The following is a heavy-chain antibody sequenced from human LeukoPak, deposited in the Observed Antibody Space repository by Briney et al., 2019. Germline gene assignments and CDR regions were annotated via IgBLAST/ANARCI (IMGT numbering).Heavy chain of an antibody. CDR2: TSNDGKIK. D-gene: IGHD3-3*01. Sequence: PGGSLRLSCAASGFAFSKYNMHWVRQAPGKGLEWVAVTSNDGKIKYYADSVKGRFTISRDNSKNTLYLQMNSLKTEDTAVYYCAKQVSGFLEWSSDYYYMDVWGKGTTVTVSS. V-gene: IGHV3-30-3*02. CDR3: AKQVSGFLEWSSDYYYMDV. CDR1: GFAFSKYN. J-gene: IGHJ6*03.